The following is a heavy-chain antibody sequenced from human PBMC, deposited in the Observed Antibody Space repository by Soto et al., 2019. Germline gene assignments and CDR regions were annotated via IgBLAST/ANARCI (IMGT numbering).Heavy chain of an antibody. CDR2: ISGSGSTP. CDR3: AKTASMTIRAGFYP. CDR1: GFTFSSYA. V-gene: IGHV3-23*01. J-gene: IGHJ5*02. D-gene: IGHD4-17*01. Sequence: EVQVLESGGGLVQPGGSLRLSCAASGFTFSSYAMSWVRQAPGQGLEWVSAISGSGSTPYYADSVKGRFTISRDNSKNTLYLQMNSLRAEDTALYYCAKTASMTIRAGFYPWGQGTLVTVSS.